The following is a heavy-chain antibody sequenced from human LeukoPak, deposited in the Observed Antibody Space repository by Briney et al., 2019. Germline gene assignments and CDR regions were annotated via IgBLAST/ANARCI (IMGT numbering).Heavy chain of an antibody. Sequence: GGSLRLSCAASGFTVSNTYMSWVRQAPGKGLEWVSVIYAGGSTYYADSVKGRFTISRDNAKNTLYLQMNSLRDEDTAVYYCARRLSTAIALNDWGQGTLVTVSS. CDR2: IYAGGST. CDR3: ARRLSTAIALND. V-gene: IGHV3-66*01. J-gene: IGHJ4*02. CDR1: GFTVSNTY. D-gene: IGHD5-18*01.